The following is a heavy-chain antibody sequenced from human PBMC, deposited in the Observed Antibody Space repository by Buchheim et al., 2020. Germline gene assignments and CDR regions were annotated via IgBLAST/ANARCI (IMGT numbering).Heavy chain of an antibody. CDR1: GFTFSGHW. Sequence: EVQLVESGGGLVQPGGSLTLSCAASGFTFSGHWMSWVRQAPGKGLEWVANIKQDGSEKHYVNSVEGRFIISRDNAKNSLYLQMNSLRAEDTAAYYCARVRGFVRDKYCFGMDVWGQGTT. J-gene: IGHJ6*02. D-gene: IGHD6-6*01. CDR2: IKQDGSEK. V-gene: IGHV3-7*04. CDR3: ARVRGFVRDKYCFGMDV.